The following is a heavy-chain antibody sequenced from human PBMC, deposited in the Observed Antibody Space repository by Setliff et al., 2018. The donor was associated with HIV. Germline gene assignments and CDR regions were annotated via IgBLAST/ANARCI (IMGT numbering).Heavy chain of an antibody. CDR3: ARVPVPGANWFDP. CDR1: GGSIRSYY. D-gene: IGHD3-10*01. V-gene: IGHV4-59*05. CDR2: VSQSGST. Sequence: PSETLSLTCTVSGGSIRSYYWSWIRQPAGKGLEWIGSVSQSGSTYYNPSLKSRITISVDRSKNLFSLKLISVTAADQGVYYCARVPVPGANWFDPWGLGTLVTVSS. J-gene: IGHJ5*02.